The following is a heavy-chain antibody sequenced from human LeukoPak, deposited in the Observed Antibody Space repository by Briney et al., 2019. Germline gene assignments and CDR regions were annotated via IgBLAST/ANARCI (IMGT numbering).Heavy chain of an antibody. CDR2: ISAYNGNT. Sequence: ASVKVSGKPSGYPFTSYGISWVRQAPGQGLEWMGWISAYNGNTNYAQKLQGRVTMTTDTSTSTAYMELRSLRSDDTAVYYCARRPYCSGGSCYSPWFDPWGQGTLVTVSS. CDR1: GYPFTSYG. D-gene: IGHD2-15*01. J-gene: IGHJ5*02. V-gene: IGHV1-18*04. CDR3: ARRPYCSGGSCYSPWFDP.